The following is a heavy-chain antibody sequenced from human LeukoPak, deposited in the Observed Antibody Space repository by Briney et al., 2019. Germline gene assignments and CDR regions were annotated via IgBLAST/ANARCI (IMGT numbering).Heavy chain of an antibody. Sequence: SETLSLTCTVSGGSISSYYWSWIRQPPGKGLEWIGYIYYSGSTNYNPSLKSRVTISVGTSKNQFSLKLSSVTAAGTAVYYCARGRYSSSWYGNGWGQGTLVTVSS. D-gene: IGHD6-13*01. CDR3: ARGRYSSSWYGNG. V-gene: IGHV4-59*01. CDR1: GGSISSYY. J-gene: IGHJ4*02. CDR2: IYYSGST.